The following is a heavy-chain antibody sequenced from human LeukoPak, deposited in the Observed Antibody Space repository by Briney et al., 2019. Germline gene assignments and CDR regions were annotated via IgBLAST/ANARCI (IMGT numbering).Heavy chain of an antibody. CDR1: GFTFTSSA. J-gene: IGHJ4*02. Sequence: GTSVKVCCKASGFTFTSSAMQWGRQARGQRLEWIGWIVVGSGNTNYAQKFQERVTITRDMSTSTAYMELSSLRSEDTAVYYCAAVLFGYGPGDCWGQGTLVTVSS. CDR2: IVVGSGNT. D-gene: IGHD3-10*02. CDR3: AAVLFGYGPGDC. V-gene: IGHV1-58*02.